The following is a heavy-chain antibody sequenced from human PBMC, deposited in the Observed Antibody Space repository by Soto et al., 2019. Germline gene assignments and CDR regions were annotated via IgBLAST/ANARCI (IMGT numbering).Heavy chain of an antibody. J-gene: IGHJ4*02. V-gene: IGHV4-4*02. Sequence: QVQLQESDPGLVKPSGTLSLTCVVSGGSMSSSTWWSWVRQSPGKGLEWIGEINDSGSTNSNPSLKSRVTISADNSKNQVSLKLNSVTAADTAVYYCARVGPAYSNGWYWTINWGQGTLVTVSS. CDR1: GGSMSSSTW. CDR2: INDSGST. D-gene: IGHD6-19*01. CDR3: ARVGPAYSNGWYWTIN.